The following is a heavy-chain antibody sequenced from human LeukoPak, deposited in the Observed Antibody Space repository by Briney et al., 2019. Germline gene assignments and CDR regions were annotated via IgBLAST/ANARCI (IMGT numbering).Heavy chain of an antibody. CDR1: GITLSGHW. CDR3: AREELEPSTHPFDP. CDR2: INGDGSST. Sequence: GGSLRLSCAASGITLSGHWMHWVRQTPGQGLVWVSRINGDGSSTAYADSVKGRFTISRDNAKNTVYLQMNSLRVDDTAVYYCAREELEPSTHPFDPWGQGTLVTVSS. V-gene: IGHV3-74*03. D-gene: IGHD1-7*01. J-gene: IGHJ5*02.